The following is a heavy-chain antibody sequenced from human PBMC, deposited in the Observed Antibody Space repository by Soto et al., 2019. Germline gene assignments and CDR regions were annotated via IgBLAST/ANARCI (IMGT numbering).Heavy chain of an antibody. D-gene: IGHD2-8*02. CDR1: GGSFSGYY. J-gene: IGHJ4*01. Sequence: SETLFLTCAVYGGSFSGYYCTWIRQPPGTGLEWIGEINHSGSTNYNPSLKSRVTISVDTSKNQFSLKLTSVTAADTAVYYCARDKITGLFDYWGQGTLGTVS. V-gene: IGHV4-34*01. CDR2: INHSGST. CDR3: ARDKITGLFDY.